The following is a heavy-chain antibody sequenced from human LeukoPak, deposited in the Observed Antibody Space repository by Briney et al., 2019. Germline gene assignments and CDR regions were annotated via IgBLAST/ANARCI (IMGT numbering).Heavy chain of an antibody. D-gene: IGHD6-25*01. V-gene: IGHV3-33*01. CDR3: ARDRLPRLTYWYSDL. Sequence: PGRSLRLSCAASGFTFSSYGMHWVRQAPGKGLEWVAVIWYDGSNKYYADSVKGRFTISRDNSKNTLYLQMNSLRAEDTAVYYCARDRLPRLTYWYSDLWGRGTLVTVSS. CDR2: IWYDGSNK. J-gene: IGHJ2*01. CDR1: GFTFSSYG.